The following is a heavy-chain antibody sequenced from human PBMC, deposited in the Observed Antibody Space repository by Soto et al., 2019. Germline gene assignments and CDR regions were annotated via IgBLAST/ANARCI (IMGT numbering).Heavy chain of an antibody. D-gene: IGHD6-25*01. Sequence: EVQLVESGGGLVKPGGSLRLSCAASGFTFNSYGMNWVRQAPGKGLEWVSSISSSSTYIYYADSVKGRFTVSRENAKNSLYLQMNSLRDEDTAVYYCARENDGRRVWGQGTTVTVSS. CDR1: GFTFNSYG. J-gene: IGHJ6*02. V-gene: IGHV3-21*06. CDR3: ARENDGRRV. CDR2: ISSSSTYI.